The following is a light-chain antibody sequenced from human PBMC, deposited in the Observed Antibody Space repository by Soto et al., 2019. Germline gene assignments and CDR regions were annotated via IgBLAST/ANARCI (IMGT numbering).Light chain of an antibody. J-gene: IGKJ1*01. V-gene: IGKV3-15*01. Sequence: EIVLTQSPGTLSLSPGEGATLSCRASQSVSSNLAWYQQKPGQSPRLLIYGTSTRATGIPARFSGSGSGTEFTLTISSLQSEDFAVYYCHQYNFWPTFGQGTKVDIK. CDR3: HQYNFWPT. CDR2: GTS. CDR1: QSVSSN.